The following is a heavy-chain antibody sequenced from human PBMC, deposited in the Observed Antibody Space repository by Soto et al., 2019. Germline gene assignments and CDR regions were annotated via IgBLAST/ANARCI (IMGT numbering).Heavy chain of an antibody. CDR1: GFTFDDYV. CDR3: AKDMSARSDSWLNWFDP. Sequence: EVQLVESGGALVQPGGSLRLSCAASGFTFDDYVMHWVRQAPGKGLEGVSGISWKSGTIGYADSVQGRFTISRDNAKNSLYLQMSSLRTEDTAFYYCAKDMSARSDSWLNWFDPWGQGTLVTVSS. J-gene: IGHJ5*02. CDR2: ISWKSGTI. V-gene: IGHV3-9*01. D-gene: IGHD2-2*01.